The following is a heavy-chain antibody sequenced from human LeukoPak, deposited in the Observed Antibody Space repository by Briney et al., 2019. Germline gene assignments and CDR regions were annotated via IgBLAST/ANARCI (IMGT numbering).Heavy chain of an antibody. CDR2: IYTSGST. Sequence: SETLSLTCTVSGGSISSYYWSWIRQPAGKGLEGIGRIYTSGSTNYNPSLKSRVTMSVDTSKNQFSLKLSSVTDADTAVYYCARVGKLSGWSQHDAFDIWGQGTMVTVSS. J-gene: IGHJ3*02. D-gene: IGHD6-19*01. V-gene: IGHV4-4*07. CDR1: GGSISSYY. CDR3: ARVGKLSGWSQHDAFDI.